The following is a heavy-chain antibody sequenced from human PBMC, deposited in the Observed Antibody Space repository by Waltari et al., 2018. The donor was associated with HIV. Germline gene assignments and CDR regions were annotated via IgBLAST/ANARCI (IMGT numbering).Heavy chain of an antibody. CDR2: VYSDGTT. CDR1: GFSVRSNY. Sequence: QLVESGGGLIQPGGSLRLSCIGSGFSVRSNYMNWVRQAPGKGLEWVSVVYSDGTTYYSGSVKGRFTISRDISKNTVYLHMRSLRVEDTAVYYCAREVLTSYFGGMDVWGQGATVTVS. D-gene: IGHD3-10*01. J-gene: IGHJ6*02. CDR3: AREVLTSYFGGMDV. V-gene: IGHV3-53*01.